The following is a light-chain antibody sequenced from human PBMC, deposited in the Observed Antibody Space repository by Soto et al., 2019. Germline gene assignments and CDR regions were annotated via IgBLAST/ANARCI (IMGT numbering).Light chain of an antibody. J-gene: IGLJ3*02. CDR2: SNH. V-gene: IGLV1-44*01. CDR3: AAWDDSLSGGV. Sequence: QSVLAQPPSASGTPGQRVTISCSGSSSNIGSNTVNWYQQFPGTAPKLLIYSNHQRPSGVPDRFSGSKSGTSASLAISGLQSEDEADYYCAAWDDSLSGGVFGGGTKLTVL. CDR1: SSNIGSNT.